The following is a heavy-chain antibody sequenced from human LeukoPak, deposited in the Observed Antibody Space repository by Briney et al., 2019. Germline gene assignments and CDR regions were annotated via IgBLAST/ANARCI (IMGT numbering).Heavy chain of an antibody. J-gene: IGHJ4*02. CDR1: GFTFSSYG. Sequence: GRSLRLSCAASGFTFSSYGMHWVRQAPGKGLEWVAVIWYDGSNKYYADSVKGRFTISRDNSKNTLYLQMNSLRAEDTAVYYCAREPSIVGATTGYFDYWGQGTLVTVSS. CDR3: AREPSIVGATTGYFDY. D-gene: IGHD1-26*01. CDR2: IWYDGSNK. V-gene: IGHV3-33*01.